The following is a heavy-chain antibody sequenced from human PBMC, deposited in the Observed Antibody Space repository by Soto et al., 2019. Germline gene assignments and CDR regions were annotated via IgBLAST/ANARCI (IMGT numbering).Heavy chain of an antibody. D-gene: IGHD3-10*01. J-gene: IGHJ5*02. CDR1: GGSINSYY. CDR3: ARVSGWFAP. V-gene: IGHV4-59*01. Sequence: GSLRLSCTVSGGSINSYYWSWIRQPPGKGLEWIGYIYYTGSTNYNPSLKSRVTISVDTSKNQFSLKLNSVTAADTAVYYCARVSGWFAPWGQGTLVTVSS. CDR2: IYYTGST.